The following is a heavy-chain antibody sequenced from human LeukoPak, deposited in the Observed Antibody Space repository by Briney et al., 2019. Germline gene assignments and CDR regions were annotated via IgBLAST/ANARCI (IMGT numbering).Heavy chain of an antibody. CDR2: INPNSGGT. D-gene: IGHD3-10*01. J-gene: IGHJ4*02. CDR1: GYTFTGYY. CDR3: ATTYYYGSGSYYTPYYFDY. Sequence: GASVKVSCKASGYTFTGYYMHWVRQAPGQGLEWIGWINPNSGGTNYAQKFQGRVTMTRDTSISTAYMELSRLRSDDTAVYYCATTYYYGSGSYYTPYYFDYWGQGTLVTVSS. V-gene: IGHV1-2*02.